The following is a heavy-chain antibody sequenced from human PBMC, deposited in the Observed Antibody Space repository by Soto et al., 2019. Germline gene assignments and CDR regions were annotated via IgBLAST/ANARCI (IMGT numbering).Heavy chain of an antibody. D-gene: IGHD1-26*01. CDR1: GFSFRTTW. J-gene: IGHJ4*02. CDR2: IKSKSAGETT. Sequence: EVQLVESGGGLVKPGGSLRLSCAASGFSFRTTWMAWVRQAPGKGLEWVGRIKSKSAGETTDYADPVKGRFTISRDDSKDTLYLHMDSLETGDTAVYYCSTGSPFSGSVLDYWGQGTLVTVSS. V-gene: IGHV3-15*05. CDR3: STGSPFSGSVLDY.